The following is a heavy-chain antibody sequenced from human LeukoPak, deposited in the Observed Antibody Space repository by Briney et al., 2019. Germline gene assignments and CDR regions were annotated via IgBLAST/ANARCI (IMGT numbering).Heavy chain of an antibody. D-gene: IGHD1-14*01. CDR1: GFTFGDYA. CDR3: TRDRQIQTGFDY. J-gene: IGHJ4*02. Sequence: PGRSLRLSCTASGFTFGDYAVVWFRQAPGKGLEWLGFMRTKAYHGETTEYATSVKGRFTISSDDSKNIAYLQMSSLKTEDTAVYYCTRDRQIQTGFDYWGQGTLVTVSS. V-gene: IGHV3-49*03. CDR2: MRTKAYHGETT.